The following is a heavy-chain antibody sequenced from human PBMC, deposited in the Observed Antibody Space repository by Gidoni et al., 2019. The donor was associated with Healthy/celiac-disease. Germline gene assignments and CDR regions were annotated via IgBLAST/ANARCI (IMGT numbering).Heavy chain of an antibody. J-gene: IGHJ4*02. V-gene: IGHV3-11*05. CDR3: ARVQDCSSTSCHVGFDY. Sequence: QVQLVESGGGLVKPGGSLRLSCAASGFTFSDYYMSWIRQAPGKGLEWVSYISSSSSYTNYADSVKGRFTISRDNAKNSLYLQMNSLRAEDTAVYYCARVQDCSSTSCHVGFDYWGQGTLVTVSS. CDR2: ISSSSSYT. CDR1: GFTFSDYY. D-gene: IGHD2-2*01.